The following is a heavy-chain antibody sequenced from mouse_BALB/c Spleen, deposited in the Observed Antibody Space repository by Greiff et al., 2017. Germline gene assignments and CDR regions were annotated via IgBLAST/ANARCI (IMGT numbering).Heavy chain of an antibody. V-gene: IGHV1-47*01. Sequence: QVQLQQSGAELVKPGASVKMSCKAFGYTFTTFPIEWMKQNHGKSLEWIGNFHPYNDATKSKEKFKGKVKLNVEKSSSTVYLELSRLTSDDSAVYYCANTYDYDLGWFAYWCQGTLVTVSA. CDR3: ANTYDYDLGWFAY. CDR1: GYTFTTFP. CDR2: FHPYNDAT. D-gene: IGHD2-4*01. J-gene: IGHJ3*01.